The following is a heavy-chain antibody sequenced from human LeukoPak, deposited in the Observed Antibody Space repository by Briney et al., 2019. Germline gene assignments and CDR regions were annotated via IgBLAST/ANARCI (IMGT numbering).Heavy chain of an antibody. Sequence: GGSLRLSCAASGFTVSSNYMSLVRQAPGKGLEWVSVIYSGGSTYYPGSVKGRFTISRENAKNSLYLQMNSLRAEDTAVYYCARAPAGYSYGFDYWGQGTLVTVSS. CDR2: IYSGGST. D-gene: IGHD5-18*01. CDR3: ARAPAGYSYGFDY. CDR1: GFTVSSNY. J-gene: IGHJ4*02. V-gene: IGHV3-53*01.